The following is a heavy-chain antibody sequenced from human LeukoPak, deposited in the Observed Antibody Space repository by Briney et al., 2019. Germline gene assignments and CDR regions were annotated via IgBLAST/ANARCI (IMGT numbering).Heavy chain of an antibody. Sequence: SQTLSLTCTVSGGSISSSNYYWSWIRQHPGKGLEWIGYIYYSGSTYYSPSRKSRVTISVDTSKNQFSLKLSSVTAADTAVYYCARARRDGYNYFDYWGQGTLVTVSS. J-gene: IGHJ4*02. CDR1: GGSISSSNYY. CDR3: ARARRDGYNYFDY. V-gene: IGHV4-31*03. D-gene: IGHD5-24*01. CDR2: IYYSGST.